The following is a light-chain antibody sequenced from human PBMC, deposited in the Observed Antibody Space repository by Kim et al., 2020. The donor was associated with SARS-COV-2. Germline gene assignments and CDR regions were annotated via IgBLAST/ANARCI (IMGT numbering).Light chain of an antibody. CDR1: QNIDTY. CDR2: DAS. V-gene: IGKV3-11*01. CDR3: QQRNSLPPAVT. Sequence: PGERSTLSSRASQNIDTYLAWYQQRPGQAPRLLVYDASTRATGVPDRFSGSGSGTDFTLTISSLEPEDFSIYYCQQRNSLPPAVTFGGGTKVDIK. J-gene: IGKJ4*01.